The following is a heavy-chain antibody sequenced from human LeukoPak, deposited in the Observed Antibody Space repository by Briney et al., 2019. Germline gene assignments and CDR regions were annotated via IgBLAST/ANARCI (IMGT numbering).Heavy chain of an antibody. V-gene: IGHV1-69*05. CDR3: ADYSSLDAFDI. D-gene: IGHD6-19*01. Sequence: SVKVSCKASGGTFTSYAISWVRQAPGQGLEWMGRIIPIFGTANYAQKFQGRVTITTDKSTSTAYMELSSLRSEDTAVYYCADYSSLDAFDIGGKGTMVTVSS. CDR1: GGTFTSYA. J-gene: IGHJ3*02. CDR2: IIPIFGTA.